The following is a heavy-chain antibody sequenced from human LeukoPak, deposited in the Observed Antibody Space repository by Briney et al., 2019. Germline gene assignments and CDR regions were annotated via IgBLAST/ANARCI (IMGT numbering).Heavy chain of an antibody. D-gene: IGHD3-9*01. CDR1: GYTFTSYG. CDR2: ISAYNGNT. CDR3: AATYYDILTGYFNYYYGMDV. V-gene: IGHV1-18*01. J-gene: IGHJ6*02. Sequence: ASVKVSCKASGYTFTSYGISWVRQAPGQGLEWMGWISAYNGNTNYAQKLQGRVTMTTDTSTSTAYMELRSLRSDDTAVYYCAATYYDILTGYFNYYYGMDVWGQGTTVTVSS.